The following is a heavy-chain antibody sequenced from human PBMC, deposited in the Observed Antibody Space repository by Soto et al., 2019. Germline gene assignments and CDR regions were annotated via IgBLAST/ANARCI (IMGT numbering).Heavy chain of an antibody. CDR1: GYTFTSYY. CDR3: ARSNWNDVSYFDY. CDR2: INPSGGSR. Sequence: QVQLVQSGAEVKKPGASVKVSCKASGYTFTSYYFHWVRQAPGQGLEWVGLINPSGGSRTYARKFQGRVTMTRDTSTSTVYMELSSLRSEDTAVYFCARSNWNDVSYFDYWGQGTLVTVSS. J-gene: IGHJ4*02. V-gene: IGHV1-46*03. D-gene: IGHD1-1*01.